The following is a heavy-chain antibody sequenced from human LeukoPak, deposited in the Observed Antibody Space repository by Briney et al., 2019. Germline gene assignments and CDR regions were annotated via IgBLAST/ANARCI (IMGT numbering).Heavy chain of an antibody. Sequence: GASVKVSCKASGYTFTSYGISWVRQAPGQGLEWMGWISAYNGNTNYAQKLQGGVTMTTDTSTSTAYMELRSLRSDDTAVYYCARRYKVYDYVWGSYRRGNDALDIWGQGTMVTVSS. J-gene: IGHJ3*02. D-gene: IGHD3-16*02. V-gene: IGHV1-18*01. CDR3: ARRYKVYDYVWGSYRRGNDALDI. CDR1: GYTFTSYG. CDR2: ISAYNGNT.